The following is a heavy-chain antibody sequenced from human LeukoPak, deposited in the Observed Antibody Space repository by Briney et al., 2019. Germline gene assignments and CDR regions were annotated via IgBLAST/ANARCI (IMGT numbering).Heavy chain of an antibody. D-gene: IGHD3-16*01. CDR2: IYYSGST. CDR1: GGSISSYY. J-gene: IGHJ6*03. CDR3: ARETSQKGAHYMDV. Sequence: SETLSLTCTVSGGSISSYYWSWIRQPPGKGLEWIGYIYYSGSTNYNPSLKSRVTISVDTSKNQFSLKLSSVTAADTAVYYCARETSQKGAHYMDVWGKGTMVTISS. V-gene: IGHV4-59*01.